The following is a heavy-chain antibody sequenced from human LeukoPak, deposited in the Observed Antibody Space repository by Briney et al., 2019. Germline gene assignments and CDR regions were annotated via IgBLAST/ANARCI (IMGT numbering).Heavy chain of an antibody. J-gene: IGHJ4*02. CDR3: ARESVGNTPYYFDY. CDR2: ISYDDGSNK. D-gene: IGHD2-2*02. Sequence: PGGSLRLSCAASGFTFSSYALPWVRQAPGKGLEWVADISYDDGSNKYYSDSVKGRFTIPRDNAKNTQHLQMNILRTQDTAVYYCARESVGNTPYYFDYGGQGTLVTVSS. V-gene: IGHV3-30*04. CDR1: GFTFSSYA.